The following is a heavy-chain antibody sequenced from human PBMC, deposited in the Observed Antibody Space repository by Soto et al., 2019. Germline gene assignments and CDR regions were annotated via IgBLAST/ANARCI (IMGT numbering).Heavy chain of an antibody. V-gene: IGHV1-46*03. CDR1: GYTFTSYY. D-gene: IGHD5-12*01. CDR2: INPSGGST. J-gene: IGHJ4*02. Sequence: QVQLVQSGAEVKKPGASVKVSCKASGYTFTSYYMHWVRQAPGQGLEWMGIINPSGGSTSYAQKCQGRVTMTRDTSTNTVYMELSRLRSEDTAVYYCAKDASREYRGYDFVPVPPPTAYYFDYWGQGTLVTVSS. CDR3: AKDASREYRGYDFVPVPPPTAYYFDY.